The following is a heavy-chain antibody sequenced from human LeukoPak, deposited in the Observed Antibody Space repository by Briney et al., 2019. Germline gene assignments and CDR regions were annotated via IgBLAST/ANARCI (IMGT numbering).Heavy chain of an antibody. J-gene: IGHJ4*02. CDR1: GYPFDSFG. D-gene: IGHD2-21*01. V-gene: IGHV1-18*04. Sequence: ASVKVSCKTSGYPFDSFGLTWVRQAPGQGLEWLGWIGAHNGVTHSAQSFRGRLAMTTDTSTNTAYLELRSLQSDDTAVYYCARDRVGGDLTGASLYWGQGTRVTVSS. CDR2: IGAHNGVT. CDR3: ARDRVGGDLTGASLY.